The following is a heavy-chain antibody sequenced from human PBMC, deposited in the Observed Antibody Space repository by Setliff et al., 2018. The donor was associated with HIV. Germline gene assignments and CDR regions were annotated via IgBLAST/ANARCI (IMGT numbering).Heavy chain of an antibody. D-gene: IGHD2-8*01. V-gene: IGHV4-30-4*08. Sequence: SETLSLTCTVSGASVSSGGFYWSWIRQPPGKGLEWIGYIYYTGSTYYNPSLKSRVTISLDTSRNQFSLKLSSVTAADTAVYYCECYNSYDWYFDNWGQGALVTVSS. J-gene: IGHJ4*02. CDR1: GASVSSGGFY. CDR2: IYYTGST. CDR3: ECYNSYDWYFDN.